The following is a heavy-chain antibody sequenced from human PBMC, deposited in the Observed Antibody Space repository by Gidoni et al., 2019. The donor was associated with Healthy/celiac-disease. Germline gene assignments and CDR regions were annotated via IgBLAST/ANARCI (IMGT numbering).Heavy chain of an antibody. Sequence: EVQLVESGGGLVQPGRSLRLSCAASGFTFDDYAMHWVRQAPGKGLEWVSGISWNSGSIGYADSVKGRFTISRDNAKNSLYLQMNSLRAEDTALYYCAKEYGDYGILDYWGQGTLVTVSS. CDR1: GFTFDDYA. V-gene: IGHV3-9*01. CDR2: ISWNSGSI. J-gene: IGHJ4*02. D-gene: IGHD4-17*01. CDR3: AKEYGDYGILDY.